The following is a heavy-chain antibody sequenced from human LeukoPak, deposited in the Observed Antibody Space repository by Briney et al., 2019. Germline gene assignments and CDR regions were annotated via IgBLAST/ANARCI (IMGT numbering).Heavy chain of an antibody. CDR3: GSGGWLLDY. D-gene: IGHD1-26*01. V-gene: IGHV3-74*01. CDR2: INSDGSST. J-gene: IGHJ4*02. CDR1: GFTFRTDW. Sequence: PGGALRLSCVGSGFTFRTDWGNWVGQAPGKGLVWVSRINSDGSSTTYADSVKGRFTISRDNAKNTVYLQMNSLGAEDTAVYYCGSGGWLLDYWGQGTLVTVSS.